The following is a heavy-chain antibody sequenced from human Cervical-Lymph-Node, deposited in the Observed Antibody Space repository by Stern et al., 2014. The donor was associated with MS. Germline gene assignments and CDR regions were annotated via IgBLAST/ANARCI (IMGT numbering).Heavy chain of an antibody. CDR2: IYYRGST. D-gene: IGHD2-21*02. CDR1: GGSISSGAYY. CDR3: AREDGGGDWGDYYYYGMDV. Sequence: QVQLQESGPGLVKPSQTLSLTCTVSGGSISSGAYYWSWIRQHPGKGLEWIGYIYYRGSTYYNPSLKSRVTISVDTSKNQFSLKLSSVTAADTAVYYCAREDGGGDWGDYYYYGMDVWGQGTTVTVSS. J-gene: IGHJ6*02. V-gene: IGHV4-31*03.